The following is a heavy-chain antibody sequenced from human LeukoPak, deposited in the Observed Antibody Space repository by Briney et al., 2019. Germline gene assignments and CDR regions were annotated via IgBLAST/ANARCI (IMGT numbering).Heavy chain of an antibody. Sequence: GGSLRLSCAVSGFTFSSYGMSWVRQAPGKGLEWVSGVSGSGGTTYYADSVKGRFTISRDNSKNTLYLQMNSLRAEDTAVYYCAKDGGLLWFGELPRTFYYMDVWGKGTTVTVSS. CDR2: VSGSGGTT. J-gene: IGHJ6*03. CDR3: AKDGGLLWFGELPRTFYYMDV. D-gene: IGHD3-10*01. CDR1: GFTFSSYG. V-gene: IGHV3-23*01.